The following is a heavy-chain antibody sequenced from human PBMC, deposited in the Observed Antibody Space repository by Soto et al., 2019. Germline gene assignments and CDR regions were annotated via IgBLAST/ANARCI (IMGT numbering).Heavy chain of an antibody. CDR1: GYTFTGYY. V-gene: IGHV1-2*04. Sequence: ASVKVSCKASGYTFTGYYMHWVRQAPGQGLEWMGWINPNSGGTNYAQKFQGWVTMTRDTSISTAYMELSRLRSDDTAVYYCARESIVVVPAGFDPWGQGTLVTVS. D-gene: IGHD2-2*01. CDR2: INPNSGGT. CDR3: ARESIVVVPAGFDP. J-gene: IGHJ5*02.